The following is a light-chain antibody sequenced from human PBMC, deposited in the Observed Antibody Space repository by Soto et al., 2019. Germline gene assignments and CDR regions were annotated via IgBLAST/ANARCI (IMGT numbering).Light chain of an antibody. Sequence: EIVMTQSPATLSVSPGERTTLSCRASQSVSSNLAWYQQKPGQAPRLLIYGASTRATGIPARFSGSGSGTEFTLTISSLQSEDVAVYYCQQYNNWAITFGPGTKGDIK. V-gene: IGKV3-15*01. J-gene: IGKJ3*01. CDR2: GAS. CDR3: QQYNNWAIT. CDR1: QSVSSN.